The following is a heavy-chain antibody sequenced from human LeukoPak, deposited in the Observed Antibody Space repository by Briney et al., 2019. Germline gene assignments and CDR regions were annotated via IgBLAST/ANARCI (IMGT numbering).Heavy chain of an antibody. V-gene: IGHV4-59*01. CDR3: ARGPTVRGMDV. Sequence: PSETLSFTCTVSGGSISSYYWSWIRQPPGKGLEWIGYIYYSGSTNYNPSLKSRVTISVDTSKNQFSLKLNSVTAADTAVYYCARGPTVRGMDVWGKGTTVTVSP. CDR2: IYYSGST. CDR1: GGSISSYY. D-gene: IGHD4-11*01. J-gene: IGHJ6*04.